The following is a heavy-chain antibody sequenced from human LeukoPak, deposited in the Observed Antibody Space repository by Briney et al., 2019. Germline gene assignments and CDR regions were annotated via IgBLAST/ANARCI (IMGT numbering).Heavy chain of an antibody. CDR3: AREDCSGGSCYSLSLTPVFHVFDI. Sequence: ASVKVSCKASGYTFTNYGISWVRQAPGQGLEWMGWISAHNGNTNYARKLQGRVTMTTDTSTSTAYMNLRSLRSDDTAVYYCAREDCSGGSCYSLSLTPVFHVFDIWGQGTMVTVSS. CDR1: GYTFTNYG. D-gene: IGHD2-15*01. J-gene: IGHJ3*02. V-gene: IGHV1-18*01. CDR2: ISAHNGNT.